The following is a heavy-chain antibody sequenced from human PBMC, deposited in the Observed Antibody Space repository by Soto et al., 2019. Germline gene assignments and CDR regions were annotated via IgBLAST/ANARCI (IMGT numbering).Heavy chain of an antibody. Sequence: QVQLVESGGGVVQPGRSLRLSCAASGFTFSSYGMHWVRQAPGKGLEWVAVISYDGSNKYYADSVKGRFTISRDNSKNTRYLQMNSLRAEDTAVYYCAKDLYYYDSSGPFDYWGQGTLVTVSS. CDR2: ISYDGSNK. D-gene: IGHD3-22*01. CDR3: AKDLYYYDSSGPFDY. CDR1: GFTFSSYG. V-gene: IGHV3-30*18. J-gene: IGHJ4*02.